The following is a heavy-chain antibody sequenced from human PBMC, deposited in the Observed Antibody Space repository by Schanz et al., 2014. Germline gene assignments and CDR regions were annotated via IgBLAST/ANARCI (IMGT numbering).Heavy chain of an antibody. Sequence: VQLVESGGGVVQPGRSLRLSCAASRFTVTNAWMSWVRQAPGKGLEWVSSISYGTSYIYYAESVKGRFTISRDNAKNTLYLQMNSLRAEDTAVYYCARPALWFGDNCFDPWGQGTLVTVSS. V-gene: IGHV3-21*01. CDR3: ARPALWFGDNCFDP. D-gene: IGHD3-10*01. CDR2: ISYGTSYI. CDR1: RFTVTNAW. J-gene: IGHJ5*02.